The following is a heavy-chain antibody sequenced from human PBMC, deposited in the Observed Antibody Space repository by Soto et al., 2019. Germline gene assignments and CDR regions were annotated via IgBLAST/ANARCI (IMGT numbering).Heavy chain of an antibody. V-gene: IGHV4-31*03. CDR3: ARDGGRSGHYFDY. Sequence: PSETLSLTCTVSGGSISGGGYYWSWIRQHPGKGLEWIGYIYYSGSTYYNPSLKSRVTISVDTSKNQFSLKLSSVTAADTAVYYCARDGGRSGHYFDYWGQGTLVTVSS. CDR2: IYYSGST. D-gene: IGHD2-15*01. J-gene: IGHJ4*02. CDR1: GGSISGGGYY.